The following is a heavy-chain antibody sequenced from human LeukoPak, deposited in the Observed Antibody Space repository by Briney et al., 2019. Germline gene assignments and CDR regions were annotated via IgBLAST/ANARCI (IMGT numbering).Heavy chain of an antibody. J-gene: IGHJ4*02. CDR2: IYYSGST. D-gene: IGHD6-13*01. V-gene: IGHV4-59*08. CDR1: GGSISSYY. CDR3: ARTISGWYYFDY. Sequence: KPSETLSLTCTVSGGSISSYYWNWIRQPPGKGLEWIGYIYYSGSTNYNPSLKSRVTISVDTSKNQFSLKLSSVTAADTAVFYCARTISGWYYFDYWGQGTLVTVSS.